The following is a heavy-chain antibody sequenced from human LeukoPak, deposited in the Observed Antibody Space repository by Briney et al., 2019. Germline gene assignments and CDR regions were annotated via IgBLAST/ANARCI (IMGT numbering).Heavy chain of an antibody. Sequence: GGSLRLSCAASGFTLSSYWMSWVRQAPGKGLEWVANIKRDGSEKYYVDPVKGRFTISRDNAKNSLYLQMNSLRVEDTAAYYCVRDDGATKPCWGQGTLVTVSS. D-gene: IGHD1-26*01. J-gene: IGHJ4*02. CDR2: IKRDGSEK. CDR1: GFTLSSYW. CDR3: VRDDGATKPC. V-gene: IGHV3-7*01.